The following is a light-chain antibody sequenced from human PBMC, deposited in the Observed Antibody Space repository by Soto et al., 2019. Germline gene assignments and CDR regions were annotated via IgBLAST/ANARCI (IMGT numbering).Light chain of an antibody. CDR3: GTWDSILSANWV. Sequence: QSVLTQPPSVSAAPGQKVTISCSGSSSNIGNNYVSWYQQLPGTAPKLLIYENNKRPSGIPDRFSGSKSGTSATLGITGLQTGDEADYYCGTWDSILSANWVFGGGTKLTVL. CDR2: ENN. V-gene: IGLV1-51*02. J-gene: IGLJ3*02. CDR1: SSNIGNNY.